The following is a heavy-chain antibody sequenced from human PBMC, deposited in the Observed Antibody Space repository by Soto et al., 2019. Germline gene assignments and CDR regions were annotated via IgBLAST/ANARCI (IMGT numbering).Heavy chain of an antibody. J-gene: IGHJ4*02. D-gene: IGHD3-22*01. CDR2: IYYSGST. Sequence: QLQLQESGPGLVKPSETLSLTCTVSGGSISSSSYYWGWIRQPPGKGLEWIGSIYYSGSTYYNPSLKSRVTISVDTSKNQFSLKLSSVTAADTAVYYCARPSDYDSSGYSHWGQGTLVTVSS. CDR1: GGSISSSSYY. CDR3: ARPSDYDSSGYSH. V-gene: IGHV4-39*01.